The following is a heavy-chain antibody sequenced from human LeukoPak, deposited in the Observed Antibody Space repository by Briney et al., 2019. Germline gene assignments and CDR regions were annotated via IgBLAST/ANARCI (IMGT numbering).Heavy chain of an antibody. CDR2: IYTSGST. CDR1: GGSISSGSYY. J-gene: IGHJ4*02. V-gene: IGHV4-61*02. Sequence: SETLSLTCTVSGGSISSGSYYWSWIRQPAGKGLEWIGRIYTSGSTNYNPSLKSRVTISVDTSKNQFSLKLSSVTAADTAVYYCARGMENSSGWYAHFDYWGQGTLVTVSS. D-gene: IGHD6-19*01. CDR3: ARGMENSSGWYAHFDY.